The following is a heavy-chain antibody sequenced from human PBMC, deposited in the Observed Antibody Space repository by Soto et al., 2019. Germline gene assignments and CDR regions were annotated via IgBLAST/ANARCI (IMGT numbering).Heavy chain of an antibody. CDR2: IYYSGST. CDR3: ARANRFLEWPRFDP. J-gene: IGHJ5*02. CDR1: GGSISSSNW. V-gene: IGHV4-4*02. Sequence: SETLSLTCAVSGGSISSSNWWSWVRQPPGKGLEWIGYIYYSGSTYYNPSLKSRVTISVDTSKNQFSLKLSSVTAADTAVYYCARANRFLEWPRFDPWGQGTLVTVSS. D-gene: IGHD3-3*01.